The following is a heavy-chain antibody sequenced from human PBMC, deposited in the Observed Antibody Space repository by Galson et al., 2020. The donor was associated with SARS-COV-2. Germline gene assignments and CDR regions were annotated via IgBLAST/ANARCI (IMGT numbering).Heavy chain of an antibody. J-gene: IGHJ4*02. Sequence: SETLSLTCTVSGGSISSSSYYWGWIRQPTGKGLEWIGNNFYSGNTYYNPSLQSRVTISVDTSKNQFSLRLSSVTAADTAVYYCARGVSYSSSPPFDNWGQGTLVTVST. CDR3: ARGVSYSSSPPFDN. D-gene: IGHD6-6*01. CDR2: NFYSGNT. CDR1: GGSISSSSYY. V-gene: IGHV4-39*01.